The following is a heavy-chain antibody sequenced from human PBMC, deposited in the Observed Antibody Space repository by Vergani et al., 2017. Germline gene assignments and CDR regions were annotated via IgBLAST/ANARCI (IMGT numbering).Heavy chain of an antibody. CDR1: GFSLSTSGVG. CDR3: AHSNYDFWSGYENYFDY. V-gene: IGHV2-5*01. D-gene: IGHD3-3*01. J-gene: IGHJ4*02. CDR2: IYWNDDK. Sequence: QITLKESGPTLVKPTQTLTLTCTFSGFSLSTSGVGVGWIRQPPGKALEWLALIYWNDDKRYSPSLKSRLTITKDTSKNQVVLTMTNMDRVDTATYYCAHSNYDFWSGYENYFDYWGQGTLVTVSS.